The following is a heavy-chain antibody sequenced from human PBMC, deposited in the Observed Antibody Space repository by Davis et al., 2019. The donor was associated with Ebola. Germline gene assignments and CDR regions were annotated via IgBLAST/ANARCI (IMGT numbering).Heavy chain of an antibody. Sequence: GGSLRLSCAASGFSVSTNYMTWVRQAPGKGLEWVSVLSTGGNTYYADSVKGRFTLSRDDSKNMMYLQMNTVTPDDTAVYYCARGIYYHDSAYLDSWGQGTLVTVSS. D-gene: IGHD3-10*01. CDR1: GFSVSTNY. J-gene: IGHJ4*02. V-gene: IGHV3-53*01. CDR2: LSTGGNT. CDR3: ARGIYYHDSAYLDS.